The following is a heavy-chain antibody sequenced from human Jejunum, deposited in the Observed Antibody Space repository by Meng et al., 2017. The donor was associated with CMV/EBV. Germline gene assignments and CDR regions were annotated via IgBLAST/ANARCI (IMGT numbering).Heavy chain of an antibody. CDR3: ARLSAYYFDY. CDR2: IYPSSGST. Sequence: QVPLVHSVDDVKTPGATVKVSCNASAYTFTSHSMHWVRQAPVQGLEWMGIIYPSSGSTTYAQKFQCRVTMTSDTSTGTVYMERISLRSEDTAVYYCARLSAYYFDYWGQGTLVTVSS. CDR1: AYTFTSHS. J-gene: IGHJ4*02. V-gene: IGHV1-46*01.